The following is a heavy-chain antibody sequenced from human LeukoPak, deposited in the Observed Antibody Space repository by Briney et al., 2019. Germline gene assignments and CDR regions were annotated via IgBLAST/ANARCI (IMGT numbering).Heavy chain of an antibody. CDR3: AREVVAATRYFDY. CDR2: INPSGGST. CDR1: GYIFTGYY. D-gene: IGHD2-15*01. J-gene: IGHJ4*02. Sequence: ASMKVSCKASGYIFTGYYMHWVRQAPGQGLEWMGIINPSGGSTSYAQKFQGRVTMTRDMSTSTVYMELSSLRSEDTAVYYCAREVVAATRYFDYWGQGTLVTVSS. V-gene: IGHV1-46*01.